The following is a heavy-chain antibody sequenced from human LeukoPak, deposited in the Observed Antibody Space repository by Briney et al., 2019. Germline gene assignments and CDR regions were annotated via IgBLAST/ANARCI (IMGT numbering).Heavy chain of an antibody. Sequence: SETLSLTCTVSGGSISSSSYYWGWIRQPPGKGLEWIGSIYYSGSTYYNPSLKSRVTISVDTSKNQFSLKLSSVTAADTAVYYCARIWYSPQTGGDWFDPWGQGTLVTVSS. CDR2: IYYSGST. CDR3: ARIWYSPQTGGDWFDP. V-gene: IGHV4-39*01. CDR1: GGSISSSSYY. D-gene: IGHD1-1*01. J-gene: IGHJ5*02.